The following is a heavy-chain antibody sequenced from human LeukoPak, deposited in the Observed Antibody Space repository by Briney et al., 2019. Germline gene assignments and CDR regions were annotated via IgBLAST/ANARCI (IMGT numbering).Heavy chain of an antibody. CDR2: ISANSGKT. CDR3: AKVAGDRMDH. Sequence: ASVKVSCKASGYTFTSYGFCWVRQAPGHGLEWMGWISANSGKTDYAQKFQGRVTMTTDTSTTTAYMELRSLRPDDTALYFCAKVAGDRMDHWGQGTLLTVSS. J-gene: IGHJ4*02. D-gene: IGHD6-13*01. V-gene: IGHV1-18*01. CDR1: GYTFTSYG.